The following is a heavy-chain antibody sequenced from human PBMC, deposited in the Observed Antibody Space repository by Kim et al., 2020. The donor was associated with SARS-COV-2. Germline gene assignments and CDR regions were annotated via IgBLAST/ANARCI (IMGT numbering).Heavy chain of an antibody. D-gene: IGHD3-10*01. CDR3: ARAGVLLWFGERRGMDV. V-gene: IGHV1-3*01. Sequence: FQGRVTITRDTSASTAYMELSSLRSEDTAVYYCARAGVLLWFGERRGMDVWGQGTTVTVSS. J-gene: IGHJ6*02.